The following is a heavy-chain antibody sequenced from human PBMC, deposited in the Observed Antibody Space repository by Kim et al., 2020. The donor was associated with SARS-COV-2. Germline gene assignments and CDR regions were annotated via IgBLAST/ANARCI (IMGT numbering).Heavy chain of an antibody. V-gene: IGHV3-9*01. D-gene: IGHD1-7*01. CDR3: AKDTQLELYIDRGYYFDY. CDR2: ISWNSGSI. J-gene: IGHJ4*02. Sequence: SLRLSCAASGFTFGDYAMHWVRQAPGKGLEWVSGISWNSGSIGYADSVKGRFTISRDNAKNSLYLQMNSLRAEDTALYYCAKDTQLELYIDRGYYFDYWGQGTLVTVSS. CDR1: GFTFGDYA.